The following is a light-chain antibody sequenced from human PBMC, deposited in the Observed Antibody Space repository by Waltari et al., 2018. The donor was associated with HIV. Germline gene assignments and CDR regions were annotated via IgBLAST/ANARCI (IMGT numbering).Light chain of an antibody. CDR2: RAL. CDR1: PSIINW. J-gene: IGKJ2*03. V-gene: IGKV1-5*03. Sequence: DIQMTHSPSTLSASVGDRVTITCRASPSIINWVAWYQQKPGKAPNLLIYRALTLESGVQSRFSGSGSGTEFTRTSSSLQPEDFATYYCQRYNNSFGQGTKLES. CDR3: QRYNNS.